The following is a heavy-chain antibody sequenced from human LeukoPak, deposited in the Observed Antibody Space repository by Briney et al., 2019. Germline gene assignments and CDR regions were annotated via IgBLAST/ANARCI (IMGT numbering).Heavy chain of an antibody. CDR2: INTNTGNP. D-gene: IGHD6-13*01. V-gene: IGHV7-4-1*02. CDR1: GGTFSSYA. J-gene: IGHJ3*02. Sequence: ASVKVSCKASGGTFSSYAISWVRQAPGQGLEWMGWINTNTGNPTYAQGFTGRFVFSLDTSVSTAYLQISSLKAEDTAVYYCARDLATYSSSWYRGVAFDIWGQGTMVTVSS. CDR3: ARDLATYSSSWYRGVAFDI.